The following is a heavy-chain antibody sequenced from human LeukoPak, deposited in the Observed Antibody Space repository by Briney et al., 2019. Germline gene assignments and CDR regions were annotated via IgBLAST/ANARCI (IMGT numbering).Heavy chain of an antibody. V-gene: IGHV3-15*01. J-gene: IGHJ4*02. CDR2: IKNKGDGGTT. D-gene: IGHD3-10*01. CDR3: TTSGTPFEY. Sequence: GGSLRLSCAASGFTFNKAWISWIRLAPGKGLEWVGRIKNKGDGGTTDYAAPVKGRFTVSRDDSKSTLYLQMNSLKTEDTAVYYCTTSGTPFEYWGQGTLVTVSS. CDR1: GFTFNKAW.